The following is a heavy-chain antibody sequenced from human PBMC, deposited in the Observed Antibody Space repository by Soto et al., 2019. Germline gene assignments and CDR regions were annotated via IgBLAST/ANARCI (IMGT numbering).Heavy chain of an antibody. V-gene: IGHV4-31*03. J-gene: IGHJ4*02. D-gene: IGHD5-12*01. Sequence: SETLSLTCSVSGASIRSVGYYWSWLRQSPGKGLEWIGHIYYTGSTFYSPSLKSRLTISLDTPKNQFSLDLNSVTTADTAMYYCARIEMASIKWGRGTLVTVSS. CDR1: GASIRSVGYY. CDR2: IYYTGST. CDR3: ARIEMASIK.